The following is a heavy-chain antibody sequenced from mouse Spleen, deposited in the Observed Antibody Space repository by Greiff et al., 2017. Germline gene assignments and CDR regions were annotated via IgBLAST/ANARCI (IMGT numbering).Heavy chain of an antibody. CDR1: GYTFTSYG. V-gene: IGHV1-81*01. CDR2: IYPRSGNT. CDR3: ARHWDYFDY. J-gene: IGHJ2*01. D-gene: IGHD4-1*01. Sequence: VKLMESGAELARPGASVKLSCKASGYTFTSYGISWVKQRTGQGLEWIGEIYPRSGNTYYNEKFKGKATLTADKSSSTAYMELRSLTSEDSAVYFCARHWDYFDYWGQGTTLTVSS.